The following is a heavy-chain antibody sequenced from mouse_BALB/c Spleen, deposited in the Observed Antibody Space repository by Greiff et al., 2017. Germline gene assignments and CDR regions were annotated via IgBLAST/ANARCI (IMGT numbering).Heavy chain of an antibody. CDR2: IDPENGDT. J-gene: IGHJ4*01. D-gene: IGHD3-1*01. CDR1: GFNIKDTY. Sequence: EVQLQQSGAELVKPGASVKLSCTASGFNIKDTYMHWVKQRPEQGLEWIGWIDPENGDTEYAPKFQGKATMTADTSSNTAYLQLSSLTSEDTAVYYCNARAARDYYAMDYWGQGTSVTVSS. CDR3: NARAARDYYAMDY. V-gene: IGHV14-4*02.